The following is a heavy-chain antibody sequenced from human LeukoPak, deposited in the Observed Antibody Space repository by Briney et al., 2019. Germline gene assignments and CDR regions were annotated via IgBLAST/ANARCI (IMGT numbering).Heavy chain of an antibody. CDR2: ISSSSSYI. J-gene: IGHJ4*02. CDR1: GFTFSTYA. D-gene: IGHD3-9*01. V-gene: IGHV3-21*01. CDR3: ASDILTPPFDY. Sequence: GGSLRLSCAASGFTFSTYAMNWVRQAPGKGLEWVSSISSSSSYIYYADSVKGRFTISRDNAKNSLYLQMNSLRAEDTAVYYCASDILTPPFDYWGQGTLVTVSS.